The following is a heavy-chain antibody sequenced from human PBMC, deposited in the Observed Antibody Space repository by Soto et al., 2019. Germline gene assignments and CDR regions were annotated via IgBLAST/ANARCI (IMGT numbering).Heavy chain of an antibody. CDR2: IYWDDDK. V-gene: IGHV2-5*02. J-gene: IGHJ4*02. CDR3: VHRQGLQEDN. Sequence: QITLKESGPTLVRPTQTLTLTCSFSGFSFNTGGVTVGWIRQPPGKALEWLALIYWDDDKRYSPSLKGRVAINKDTSRNQVVLTMNNMDPVDTATYYCVHRQGLQEDNWGPGTLVTVSS. CDR1: GFSFNTGGVT.